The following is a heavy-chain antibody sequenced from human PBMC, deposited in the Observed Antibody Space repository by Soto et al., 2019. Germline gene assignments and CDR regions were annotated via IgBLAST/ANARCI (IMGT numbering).Heavy chain of an antibody. J-gene: IGHJ6*02. CDR2: INPNSGGT. D-gene: IGHD4-4*01. CDR1: GYTFTGYY. Sequence: ASVKVSCKASGYTFTGYYMHWVRQAPGQGLEWMGWINPNSGGTNYAQKFQGRVTMTRDTSISTAYMELSRLRSDDTAVYYCARDRRPSSYSNHKKLGMDVWGQGNAVTVSS. V-gene: IGHV1-2*02. CDR3: ARDRRPSSYSNHKKLGMDV.